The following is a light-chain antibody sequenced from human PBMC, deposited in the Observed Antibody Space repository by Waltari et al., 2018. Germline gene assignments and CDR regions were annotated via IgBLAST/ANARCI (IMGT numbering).Light chain of an antibody. Sequence: EIVMTQSPATLSVSPGERATLSCRASQSVRSNLAWYQQKPGQAPRLLIYDASTGAAGIPDRFSGSGSGTEFTLTISSLQSEDFAVYYCQHYHNWPGTFGQGTKVE. V-gene: IGKV3-15*01. CDR1: QSVRSN. CDR3: QHYHNWPGT. CDR2: DAS. J-gene: IGKJ1*01.